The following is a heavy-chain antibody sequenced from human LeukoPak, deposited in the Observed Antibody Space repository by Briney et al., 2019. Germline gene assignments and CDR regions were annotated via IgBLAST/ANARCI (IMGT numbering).Heavy chain of an antibody. CDR3: ARDYVAGAIDF. Sequence: GSLRLSCAASGFTFRSYWMSWVRQPPGTGLEWVANINQDGSEKFYVDSVKGRFTISRDNADNSLYLQVNSLRVEDTAVYYCARDYVAGAIDFWGQGTLVTVSS. CDR1: GFTFRSYW. CDR2: INQDGSEK. D-gene: IGHD1-26*01. V-gene: IGHV3-7*04. J-gene: IGHJ4*02.